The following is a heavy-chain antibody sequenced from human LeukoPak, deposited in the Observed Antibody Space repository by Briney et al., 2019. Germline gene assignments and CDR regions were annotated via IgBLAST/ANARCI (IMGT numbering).Heavy chain of an antibody. CDR2: IYYSGST. CDR1: GGSINSSSYY. CDR3: ARQGAGIAVAASPFDY. Sequence: SETLSLTCTVSGGSINSSSYYWGWIRQPPGTGLEWIGSIYYSGSTYYNPSLKSRVTISVDTSKNQFSLKLSSVTAADTAVYYCARQGAGIAVAASPFDYWGQGTLVTVSS. D-gene: IGHD6-19*01. V-gene: IGHV4-39*01. J-gene: IGHJ4*02.